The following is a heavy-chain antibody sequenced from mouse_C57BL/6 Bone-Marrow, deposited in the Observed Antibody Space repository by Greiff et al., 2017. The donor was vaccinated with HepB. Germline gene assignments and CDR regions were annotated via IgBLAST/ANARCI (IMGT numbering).Heavy chain of an antibody. CDR3: ARYPFITTVEGGYFDV. V-gene: IGHV3-8*01. D-gene: IGHD1-1*01. CDR1: GYSITSDY. CDR2: ISYSGST. J-gene: IGHJ1*03. Sequence: EVQRVESGPGLAKPSQTLSLTCSVTGYSITSDYWNWIRKFPGNKLEYMGYISYSGSTYYNPSLKSRISITRDTSKNQYYLQLNSVTTEDTATYYCARYPFITTVEGGYFDVWGTGTTVTVSS.